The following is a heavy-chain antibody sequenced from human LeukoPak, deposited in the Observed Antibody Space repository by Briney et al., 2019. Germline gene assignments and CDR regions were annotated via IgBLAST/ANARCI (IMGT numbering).Heavy chain of an antibody. D-gene: IGHD2-15*01. Sequence: GGSLRLSCAASGFTFSSYSMKWVRQAPGKGLEWVSSISSSSSYIYYADSVKGRFTISRDNAKNSLYLQMNSLRAEDTAVYYCASTRNLYCSGGSCYRYNWFDPWGQGTLVTVSS. V-gene: IGHV3-21*01. J-gene: IGHJ5*02. CDR1: GFTFSSYS. CDR2: ISSSSSYI. CDR3: ASTRNLYCSGGSCYRYNWFDP.